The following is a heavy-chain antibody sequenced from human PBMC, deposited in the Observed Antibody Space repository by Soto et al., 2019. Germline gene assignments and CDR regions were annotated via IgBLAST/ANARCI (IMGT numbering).Heavy chain of an antibody. CDR2: IGYGGSP. J-gene: IGHJ5*02. Sequence: QVQLQESGPGLVKPSGTLSLTCVVSGAFVTNGYSWSWVRQPPGKGLEWIGQIGYGGSPTYKTSLEGRATISLDTSSNHFSLTLNSVTAADAATYFCARVGDISGRGGGFARLDPWGQGILVAVSS. CDR1: GAFVTNGYS. CDR3: ARVGDISGRGGGFARLDP. V-gene: IGHV4-4*02. D-gene: IGHD6-19*01.